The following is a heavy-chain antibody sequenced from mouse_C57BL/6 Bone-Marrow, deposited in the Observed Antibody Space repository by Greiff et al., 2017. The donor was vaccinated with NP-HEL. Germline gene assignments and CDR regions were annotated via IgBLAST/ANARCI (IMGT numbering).Heavy chain of an antibody. J-gene: IGHJ4*01. Sequence: QVQLQQSGAELARPGASVKLSCKASGYTFTSYGISWVKQRTGQGLEWIGEIYPRSGNTYYNEKFKGKGTLTADKSSSTAYKELRSLTSEDSAVYFCASTGTRAMDYWGQGTSVTVSS. D-gene: IGHD4-1*01. CDR1: GYTFTSYG. V-gene: IGHV1-81*01. CDR2: IYPRSGNT. CDR3: ASTGTRAMDY.